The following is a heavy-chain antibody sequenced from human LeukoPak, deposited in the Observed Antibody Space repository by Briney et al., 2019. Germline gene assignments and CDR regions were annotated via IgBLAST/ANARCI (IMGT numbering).Heavy chain of an antibody. CDR2: IVVGSGNT. D-gene: IGHD2-15*01. Sequence: ASVKVSCKASGFTFTSSAMQWVRQARGQRLEWIGWIVVGSGNTKYAEKFQERVTFSRDQSTSTAYMELSSLRSEDTAVYYCAAGQSCSGGSCYRPFGPWGQGTLVTVSS. CDR1: GFTFTSSA. CDR3: AAGQSCSGGSCYRPFGP. V-gene: IGHV1-58*02. J-gene: IGHJ5*02.